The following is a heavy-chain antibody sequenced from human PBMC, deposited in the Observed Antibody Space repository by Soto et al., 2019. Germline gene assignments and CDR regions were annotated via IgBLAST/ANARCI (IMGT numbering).Heavy chain of an antibody. D-gene: IGHD2-15*01. Sequence: GGSLRLSCEASGFTFNDHYMSWIRQAPGKGLEWISYISNTNAYTIYADSVRGRFTISRDNAKNSLYLQMTSLRVEDTAVYYCVRYMRQGSKRPDYWGHGTLVTVSS. CDR3: VRYMRQGSKRPDY. J-gene: IGHJ4*01. CDR2: ISNTNAYT. CDR1: GFTFNDHY. V-gene: IGHV3-11*06.